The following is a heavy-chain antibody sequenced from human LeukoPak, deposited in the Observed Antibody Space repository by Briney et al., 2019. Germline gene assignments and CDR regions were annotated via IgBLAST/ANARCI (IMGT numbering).Heavy chain of an antibody. CDR1: GGSISGGGYY. D-gene: IGHD3-10*01. Sequence: SQTLSLTCTVSGGSISGGGYYWSWIRQPPGKGLEWIGYIYHSGNTYYNPSLKSRVTISLDRSKNQFSLKLSSVTAADTAVYYCARGELLPYSYYYGMDVWGQGTTVTVSS. CDR3: ARGELLPYSYYYGMDV. V-gene: IGHV4-30-2*01. CDR2: IYHSGNT. J-gene: IGHJ6*02.